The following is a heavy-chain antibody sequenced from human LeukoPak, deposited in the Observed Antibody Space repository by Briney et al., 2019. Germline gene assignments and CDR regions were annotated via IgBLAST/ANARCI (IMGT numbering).Heavy chain of an antibody. CDR1: GFTFNIYW. D-gene: IGHD2-2*01. V-gene: IGHV3-7*01. Sequence: GGSLRLSCAAPGFTFNIYWMNWVRQAPGKGLEWVANIKQDGAGKYYVDSVKGRFTISRDNAKSSLHLQMNSLRAEDTAVYYCASPYCSSTSCSTLHDFWGQGTLVTVSS. CDR2: IKQDGAGK. CDR3: ASPYCSSTSCSTLHDF. J-gene: IGHJ4*02.